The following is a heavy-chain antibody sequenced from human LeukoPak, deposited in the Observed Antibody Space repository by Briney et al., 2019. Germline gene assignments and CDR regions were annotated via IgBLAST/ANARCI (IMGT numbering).Heavy chain of an antibody. CDR2: FTHVGDT. V-gene: IGHV4-34*01. D-gene: IGHD3-10*01. J-gene: IGHJ4*02. CDR3: ARGNRQLAYYGSGSRLPFDS. Sequence: TSSETLSLTCAVSGGSFSGNYWTWIRQPPGKGLEWVGEFTHVGDTNYNPSLKNRVSISVDTSENQFSLRLTSVTAADTAVYYCARGNRQLAYYGSGSRLPFDSWGQGTLVTVSS. CDR1: GGSFSGNY.